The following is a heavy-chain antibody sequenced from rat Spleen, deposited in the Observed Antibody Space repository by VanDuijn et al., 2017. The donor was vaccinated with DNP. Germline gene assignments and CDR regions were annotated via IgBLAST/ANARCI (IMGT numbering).Heavy chain of an antibody. CDR3: ARHRTIMPYYYAMDA. CDR2: ISPSGGST. V-gene: IGHV5-25*01. J-gene: IGHJ4*01. D-gene: IGHD1-12*01. CDR1: GFTFSNYD. Sequence: EVKLVESGGGLVQPGRSLKLSCAASGFTFSNYDMAWVRQAPTKGLEWVASISPSGGSTYYRDSVKGRFTISRDNAQSTLYLQMDTLRSEDTATYYCARHRTIMPYYYAMDAWGQGASVTVSS.